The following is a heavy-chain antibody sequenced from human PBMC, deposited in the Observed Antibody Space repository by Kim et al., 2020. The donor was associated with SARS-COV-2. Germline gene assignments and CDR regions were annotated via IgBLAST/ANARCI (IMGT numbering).Heavy chain of an antibody. J-gene: IGHJ6*02. CDR2: SYI. D-gene: IGHD6-25*01. CDR3: ARGVGSVSV. V-gene: IGHV3-21*01. Sequence: SYIYSPDPVKGRFTISGDNAKNSLYLQMNSLRAEDTAVYYCARGVGSVSVWGQGTTVTVSS.